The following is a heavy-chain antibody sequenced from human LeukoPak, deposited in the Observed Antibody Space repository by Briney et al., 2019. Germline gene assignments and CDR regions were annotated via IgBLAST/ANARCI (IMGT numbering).Heavy chain of an antibody. CDR1: GFTFSSYA. J-gene: IGHJ4*02. D-gene: IGHD5-12*01. V-gene: IGHV3-23*01. CDR2: ISGSGGST. Sequence: GGSLRLSCAASGFTFSSYAMSWVRQAPGKGLEWVSAISGSGGSTYYADSVKGRFTISRNNSKNTLYLQTNSLRAEDTAVYYCARGPSGPRSGYENYWGQGTLVTVSS. CDR3: ARGPSGPRSGYENY.